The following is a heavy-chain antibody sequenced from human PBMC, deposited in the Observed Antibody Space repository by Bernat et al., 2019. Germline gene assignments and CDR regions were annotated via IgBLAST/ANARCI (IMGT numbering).Heavy chain of an antibody. V-gene: IGHV3-33*01. CDR1: GFTFSSYG. J-gene: IGHJ6*02. Sequence: QVQLVESGGGVVQPGRSLRLSCAASGFTFSSYGMHWVRQAPGKGLEWVAVIWYDGSNKYYADSVKGRFTISRDNSKNTLYLQMNSLRAEDTAVYDCARTTVTTIYYGMDVWGQGTTVTVSS. CDR2: IWYDGSNK. D-gene: IGHD4-17*01. CDR3: ARTTVTTIYYGMDV.